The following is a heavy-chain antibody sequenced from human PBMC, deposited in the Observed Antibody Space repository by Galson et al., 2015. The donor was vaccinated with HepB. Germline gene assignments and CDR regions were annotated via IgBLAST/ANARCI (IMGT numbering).Heavy chain of an antibody. V-gene: IGHV3-23*01. J-gene: IGHJ4*02. CDR2: ISGSGGST. CDR3: ANVVGKGYYGSGD. Sequence: SLRLSCAASGFTFSSYAMSWVRQAPGKGLEWVSAISGSGGSTYYADSVKGRFTISRDNSKNTLYLQMNSLRAEDTAVYYCANVVGKGYYGSGDWGQGTLVTVSS. D-gene: IGHD3-10*01. CDR1: GFTFSSYA.